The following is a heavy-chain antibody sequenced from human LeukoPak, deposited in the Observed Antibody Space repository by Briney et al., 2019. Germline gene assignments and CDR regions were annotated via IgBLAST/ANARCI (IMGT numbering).Heavy chain of an antibody. Sequence: SETLSLTCTVSGGSISSYYWSWIRQPPGKGLEWIGYIYYSGSTNYNPSLKSRVTISVDTSKNQFSLKLSSVTAADTAVYYCARVLSWSGYYWFDYWGQGTLVTVSS. CDR3: ARVLSWSGYYWFDY. CDR1: GGSISSYY. D-gene: IGHD3-3*01. V-gene: IGHV4-59*01. CDR2: IYYSGST. J-gene: IGHJ4*02.